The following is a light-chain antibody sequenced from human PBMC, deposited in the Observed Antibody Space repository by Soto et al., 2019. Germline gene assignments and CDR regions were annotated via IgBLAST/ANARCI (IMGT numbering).Light chain of an antibody. CDR3: QQSYSSTWM. CDR2: ATS. J-gene: IGKJ1*01. CDR1: QSIGNY. Sequence: DIQMTQSPSSLSASIGDRVTITCRAGQSIGNYLNWYQQKPGKAPNLLIYATSSLQSGVPSRFSGSGSGTEFTIIISRMQSEDFAIYYCQQSYSSTWMFGQGTKSDIK. V-gene: IGKV1-39*01.